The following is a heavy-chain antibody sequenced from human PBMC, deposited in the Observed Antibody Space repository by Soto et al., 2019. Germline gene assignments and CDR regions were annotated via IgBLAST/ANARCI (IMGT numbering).Heavy chain of an antibody. V-gene: IGHV4-39*01. Sequence: QLQLKESGPGLVKPWETLSLTCSVSGGSVSSGSFYCGWIRQPPGKGLEWSGNVYYDGDTSYPPSLKSRATISVNTSANQFSMWLNYVTAADTAVYYCGSRDIDNWNQGHAFGFGGKGTRVTVSS. D-gene: IGHD1-20*01. CDR2: VYYDGDT. J-gene: IGHJ3*01. CDR1: GGSVSSGSFY. CDR3: GSRDIDNWNQGHAFGF.